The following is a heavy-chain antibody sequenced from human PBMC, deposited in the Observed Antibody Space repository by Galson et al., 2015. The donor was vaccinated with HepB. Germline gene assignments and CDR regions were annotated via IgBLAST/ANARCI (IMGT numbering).Heavy chain of an antibody. CDR2: IWYDGSNK. D-gene: IGHD7-27*01. Sequence: SLRLSCAASEFTFSSYGMHWVRQAPGKGLEWVAVIWYDGSNKYYADSVKGRFTISRDNSKNTLYLQMNSLRAEDTAVYYCARTWGPLLPPLEYFDYWGQGTLVTVSS. J-gene: IGHJ4*02. CDR3: ARTWGPLLPPLEYFDY. CDR1: EFTFSSYG. V-gene: IGHV3-33*01.